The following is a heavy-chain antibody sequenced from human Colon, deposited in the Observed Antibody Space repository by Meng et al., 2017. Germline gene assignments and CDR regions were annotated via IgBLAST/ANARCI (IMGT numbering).Heavy chain of an antibody. CDR3: ASLYGDSSVWYLDL. CDR1: GGSVSIGSYY. D-gene: IGHD4-17*01. Sequence: SETLSLTCTVSGGSVSIGSYYWSWVRQPPGKGLEWIACVDHSGSTNYNPSLKSRVIISVDTSKNQFSLKLSSVTAADTAVYYCASLYGDSSVWYLDLWGRGTRVTVSS. CDR2: VDHSGST. V-gene: IGHV4-61*01. J-gene: IGHJ2*01.